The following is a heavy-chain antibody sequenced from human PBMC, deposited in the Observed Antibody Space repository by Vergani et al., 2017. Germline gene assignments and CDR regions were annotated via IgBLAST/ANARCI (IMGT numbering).Heavy chain of an antibody. Sequence: QVKLQESGPGLLKPSQTLSLTCTVSGESIRSGSHYWSWIRQPAGKGPEWIGHIHTGGSTDLNPSFKSRVSIPVETSKSQFSLKLNPVTVVDTAVYYCARSRPYCTSGSCPAIWGQETLVTDSS. J-gene: IGHJ4*02. V-gene: IGHV4-61*02. CDR3: ARSRPYCTSGSCPAI. CDR2: IHTGGST. CDR1: GESIRSGSHY. D-gene: IGHD2-15*01.